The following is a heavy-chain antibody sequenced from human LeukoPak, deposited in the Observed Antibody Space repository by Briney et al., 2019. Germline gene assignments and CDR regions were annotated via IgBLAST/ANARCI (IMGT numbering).Heavy chain of an antibody. Sequence: PSETLSLTCTVSGGSISSGSYYWRWIRQPAGKGLEWIGRIYTSGSTNYNPSLKSRVTISVDTSKNQFSLKLSSVTAADTAVYYCARDLSGCSSTSCYKWFDPWGQGTLVTVSS. CDR1: GGSISSGSYY. J-gene: IGHJ5*02. D-gene: IGHD2-2*02. CDR3: ARDLSGCSSTSCYKWFDP. V-gene: IGHV4-61*02. CDR2: IYTSGST.